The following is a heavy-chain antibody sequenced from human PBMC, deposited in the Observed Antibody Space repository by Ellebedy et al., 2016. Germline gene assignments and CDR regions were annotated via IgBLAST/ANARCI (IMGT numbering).Heavy chain of an antibody. CDR1: GFTFSSYA. V-gene: IGHV3-23*01. CDR3: AKDQIDVGWFGELLSAIDY. D-gene: IGHD3-10*01. J-gene: IGHJ4*02. CDR2: ISGSGGST. Sequence: GESLKISXAASGFTFSSYAMSWVRQAPGKGLEWVSAISGSGGSTYYADSVKGRFTISRDNSKNTLYLQMNSLRAEDTAVYYCAKDQIDVGWFGELLSAIDYWGQGTLVTVSS.